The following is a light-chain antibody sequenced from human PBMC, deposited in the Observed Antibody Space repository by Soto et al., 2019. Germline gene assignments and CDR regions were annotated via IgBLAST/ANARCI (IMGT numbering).Light chain of an antibody. CDR3: QKDTTAPWA. Sequence: DFQMTQSPSSLSASVGDRVIITCRASQEINNYLAWYQQKPGRAPNLLIYAASTLQSGVPSRFSGSGSGTDFTLTISSRQPEDVATHSLQKDTTAPWAFGQGTKVEIK. CDR2: AAS. J-gene: IGKJ1*01. V-gene: IGKV1-27*01. CDR1: QEINNY.